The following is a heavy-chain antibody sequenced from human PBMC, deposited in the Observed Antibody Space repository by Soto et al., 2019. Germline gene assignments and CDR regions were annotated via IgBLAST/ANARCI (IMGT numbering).Heavy chain of an antibody. CDR1: GFTFSSYA. CDR2: ISGSGGST. CDR3: AKVTDYDFWSGYYVY. Sequence: EVQLLESGGGLVQPGGSLRLSCAASGFTFSSYAMSWVRQAPGKGLEWVSAISGSGGSTYYADAVKGRFTISRDNSKNTVYLQMNSLRAEDTAVYYCAKVTDYDFWSGYYVYWGQGTLVTVSS. D-gene: IGHD3-3*01. J-gene: IGHJ4*02. V-gene: IGHV3-23*01.